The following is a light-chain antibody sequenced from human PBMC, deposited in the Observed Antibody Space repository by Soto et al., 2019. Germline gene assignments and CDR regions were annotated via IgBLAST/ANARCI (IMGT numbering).Light chain of an antibody. V-gene: IGKV1-33*01. CDR1: QDISTY. Sequence: DIQMTQSPSSLSASVGDRVTITCQASQDISTYLNWYQQKPGKAPKVLIYSTTNLQTGVPSRFSGSGSGTDFTFTISSRQPEDVATYFCQQCDKLPFTFGPGTKVDIK. CDR3: QQCDKLPFT. CDR2: STT. J-gene: IGKJ3*01.